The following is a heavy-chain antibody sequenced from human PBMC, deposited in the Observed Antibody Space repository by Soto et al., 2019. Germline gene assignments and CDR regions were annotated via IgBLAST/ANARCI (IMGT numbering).Heavy chain of an antibody. D-gene: IGHD2-2*01. CDR3: ARDRNWVVPAAILGDDYYYGMDV. CDR2: IYHSGST. J-gene: IGHJ6*02. V-gene: IGHV4-4*02. Sequence: QVQLQESGPGLVKPSGTLSLTCAVSGGSISSSNWWSWVRQPPGKGLEWIGEIYHSGSTNYNPSLKSRVTISVDKSKNQFSLKLSSVTAADTAVYYCARDRNWVVPAAILGDDYYYGMDVWGQGTTVTVSS. CDR1: GGSISSSNW.